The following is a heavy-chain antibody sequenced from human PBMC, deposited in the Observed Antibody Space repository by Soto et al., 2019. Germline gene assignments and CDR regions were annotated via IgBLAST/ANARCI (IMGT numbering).Heavy chain of an antibody. CDR1: GVTMSYGGYS. J-gene: IGHJ5*02. CDR3: ARHVGLDIVVVPAASPWFDP. V-gene: IGHV4-30-2*03. CDR2: ISHLETT. D-gene: IGHD2-2*03. Sequence: PSETLSLTCSVSGVTMSYGGYSWSWIRQSPGKGLEWLGYISHLETTYYNPSLKSRLSLSVDTSRNQFSLNLSSVTAADKAVYYCARHVGLDIVVVPAASPWFDPWGQGTLVTVSS.